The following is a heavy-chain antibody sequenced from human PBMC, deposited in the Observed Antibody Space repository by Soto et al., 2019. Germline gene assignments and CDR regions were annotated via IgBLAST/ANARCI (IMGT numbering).Heavy chain of an antibody. D-gene: IGHD3-10*01. V-gene: IGHV4-34*01. CDR1: GGSFSGYY. J-gene: IGHJ5*02. CDR3: ASENITMVRGGGSWFDP. CDR2: INHSGST. Sequence: QVQLQQWGAGLLKPSETLSLTCAVYGGSFSGYYWSWIRQPPGKGLEGIGEINHSGSTNYNPSLKSRVTTSVDTSKNQFSLKLRSVTAADTAVYYCASENITMVRGGGSWFDPWGQGTLVTVSS.